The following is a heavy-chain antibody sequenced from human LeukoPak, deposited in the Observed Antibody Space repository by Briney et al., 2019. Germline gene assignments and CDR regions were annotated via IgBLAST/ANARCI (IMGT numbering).Heavy chain of an antibody. Sequence: GGSLRLSCAASRFTFSSYSMNWVRQAPGKGLEWVSSISSSSSYIYYADSVKGRFTISRDNAKNSLYLQMNSLRAEDTAVYYCARGLLDIVVVPAASSLYWGQGTLVTVSS. CDR2: ISSSSSYI. CDR1: RFTFSSYS. V-gene: IGHV3-21*01. D-gene: IGHD2-2*01. J-gene: IGHJ4*02. CDR3: ARGLLDIVVVPAASSLY.